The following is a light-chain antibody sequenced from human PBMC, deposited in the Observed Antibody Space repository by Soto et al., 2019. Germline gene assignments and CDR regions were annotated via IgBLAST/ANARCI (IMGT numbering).Light chain of an antibody. Sequence: SYELTQPPSLSVAPGQTASITCGGINIGSKSVHWYQQKPGQAPALVRYYDGDRPSGIPERISGSNNGDTATLTISRVEAGGEDDYYCQLLWDGSDQVVFGGGTKLTVL. CDR3: QLLWDGSDQVV. CDR2: YDG. CDR1: NIGSKS. J-gene: IGLJ2*01. V-gene: IGLV3-21*01.